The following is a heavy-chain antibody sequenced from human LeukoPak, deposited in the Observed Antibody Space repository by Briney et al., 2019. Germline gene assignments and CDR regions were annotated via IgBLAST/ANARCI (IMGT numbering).Heavy chain of an antibody. CDR3: ARDSGIAAAGYYYYYGMDV. CDR2: IKQDGSEK. Sequence: GGLVQPGGSLRLSCAASGFTFSSYWMSWVRQAPGKGLEWVANIKQDGSEKHYVDSVKGRFTISRDNAKNSLYLQMNSLRAEDTAVYYCARDSGIAAAGYYYYYGMDVWGQGTTVTVSS. V-gene: IGHV3-7*01. CDR1: GFTFSSYW. D-gene: IGHD6-13*01. J-gene: IGHJ6*02.